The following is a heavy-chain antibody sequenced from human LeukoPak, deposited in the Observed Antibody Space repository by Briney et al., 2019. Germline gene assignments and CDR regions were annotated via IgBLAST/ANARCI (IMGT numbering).Heavy chain of an antibody. V-gene: IGHV3-23*01. J-gene: IGHJ4*02. CDR1: GFTFTIYA. Sequence: GGSLRLSCAASGFTFTIYAMTWVRQAPGKGLEWVSAISGAGGSTYYADSVKGRFTISRDSSKNTLYLQMNSLRAEDTALYYCAKANYGDYRTIDYWGQGTLATVSS. D-gene: IGHD4-17*01. CDR2: ISGAGGST. CDR3: AKANYGDYRTIDY.